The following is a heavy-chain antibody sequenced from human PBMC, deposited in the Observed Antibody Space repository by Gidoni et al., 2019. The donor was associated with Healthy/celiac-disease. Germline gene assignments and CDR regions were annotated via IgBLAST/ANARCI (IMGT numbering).Heavy chain of an antibody. CDR1: GFTFSSYA. V-gene: IGHV3-30-3*01. CDR2: ISYDGSNK. J-gene: IGHJ6*02. D-gene: IGHD5-18*01. CDR3: ARDRGGDTAMVPGGMDV. Sequence: QVQLVESGGGVVQPGRSLSLSCAASGFTFSSYAMHWVRQAPGKGLEWVAVISYDGSNKYYADSVKGRFTISRDNSKNTLYLQMNSLRAEDTAVYYCARDRGGDTAMVPGGMDVWGQGTTVTVSS.